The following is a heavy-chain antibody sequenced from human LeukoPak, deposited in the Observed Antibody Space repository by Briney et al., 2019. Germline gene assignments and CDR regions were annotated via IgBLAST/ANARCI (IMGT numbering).Heavy chain of an antibody. CDR2: IYSGGST. Sequence: PGGSLRLSCAASGFTVSSNYMSWVCQAPGKGLEWVSVIYSGGSTYYADSVKGRFTISRDNSKNTLYLQMNSLRAEGTAVYYCARDAPLLPKSFDYWGQGTLVTVSS. V-gene: IGHV3-66*01. CDR1: GFTVSSNY. J-gene: IGHJ4*02. CDR3: ARDAPLLPKSFDY. D-gene: IGHD3-22*01.